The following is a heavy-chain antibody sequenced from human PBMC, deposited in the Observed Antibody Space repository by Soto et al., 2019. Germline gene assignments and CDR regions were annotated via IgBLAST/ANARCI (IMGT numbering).Heavy chain of an antibody. CDR1: GYTFTSYY. Sequence: ASVKVSCKASGYTFTSYYIHWVRQAPGQGLEWMGIINPSGGSTSYAQKFQGRVTMTRDTSTSTVYMELSSLRSEDTAVYYCAREGSGSYYGQYFQHWGQGTLVTVSS. V-gene: IGHV1-46*03. J-gene: IGHJ1*01. D-gene: IGHD1-26*01. CDR3: AREGSGSYYGQYFQH. CDR2: INPSGGST.